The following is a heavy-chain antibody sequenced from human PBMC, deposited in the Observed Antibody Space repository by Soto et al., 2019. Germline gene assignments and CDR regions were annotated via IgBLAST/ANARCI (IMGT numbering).Heavy chain of an antibody. J-gene: IGHJ5*02. Sequence: PSETLSLTCTVSGGSFTNYYWSWIRQPPGRGLEWIGYIYNTGSTNYNPSLKSRVTISVDRSKNQFSLKLSSVTAADTAVYYCAREPDRWGQGTLVTVSS. V-gene: IGHV4-59*12. CDR2: IYNTGST. CDR3: AREPDR. CDR1: GGSFTNYY.